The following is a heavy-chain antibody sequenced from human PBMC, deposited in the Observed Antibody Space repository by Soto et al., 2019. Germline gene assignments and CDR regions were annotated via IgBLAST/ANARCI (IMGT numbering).Heavy chain of an antibody. D-gene: IGHD2-15*01. Sequence: SETLSLTCTVSGGSISSGGYYWSWIRQHPGKGLEWIGYIYYSGSTYYNPSLKSRVTISVDTSKNQFSLKLSSVTAADTAVYYCARDHVVETNYGVFDYWGQGMLGTGSS. CDR2: IYYSGST. CDR3: ARDHVVETNYGVFDY. CDR1: GGSISSGGYY. J-gene: IGHJ4*02. V-gene: IGHV4-31*03.